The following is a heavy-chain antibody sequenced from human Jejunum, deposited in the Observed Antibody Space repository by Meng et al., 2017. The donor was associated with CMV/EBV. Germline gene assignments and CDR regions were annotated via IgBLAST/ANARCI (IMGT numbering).Heavy chain of an antibody. J-gene: IGHJ4*02. Sequence: QVQLQGSGPELVKPSETLSLTCTVSGGSINSHYWSWLRQSPGKGLEWIGYIHYTGNTNYNPSLWGRLTITADTSKRQFSLEFSSVTAADTAVYFCARSRVPYYFDSWGQGTLVTVSS. V-gene: IGHV4-59*08. CDR1: GGSINSHY. CDR2: IHYTGNT. CDR3: ARSRVPYYFDS.